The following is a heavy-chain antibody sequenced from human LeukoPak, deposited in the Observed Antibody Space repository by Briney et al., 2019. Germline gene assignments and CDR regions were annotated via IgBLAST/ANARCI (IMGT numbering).Heavy chain of an antibody. CDR1: GGSFSGYY. D-gene: IGHD7-27*01. Sequence: PSETLSLTCAVYGGSFSGYYWSWIRQPPGKGLEWIGYIYYSGSTNYNPSLKSRVTISVDTSKNQFSLKLSSVTAADTAVYYCARQGSGHYYGMDVWGQGTTVTVSS. CDR3: ARQGSGHYYGMDV. CDR2: IYYSGST. J-gene: IGHJ6*02. V-gene: IGHV4-59*08.